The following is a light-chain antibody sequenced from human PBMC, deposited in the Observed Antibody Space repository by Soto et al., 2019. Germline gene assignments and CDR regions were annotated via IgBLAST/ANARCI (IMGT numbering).Light chain of an antibody. CDR3: SSYVNYNTFVI. V-gene: IGLV2-14*01. J-gene: IGLJ2*01. Sequence: QSALTQPASVSGSPGQSITISCTGTSRDVGGYNYVSWHQQHPGKAPKVIITEVSNRPSGVSNRFSGSKSGNRASLTISGLQAEDEADYYCSSYVNYNTFVIFGGGTKVTVL. CDR1: SRDVGGYNY. CDR2: EVS.